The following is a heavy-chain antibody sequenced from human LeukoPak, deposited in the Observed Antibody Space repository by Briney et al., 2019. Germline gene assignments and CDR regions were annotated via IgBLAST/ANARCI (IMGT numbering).Heavy chain of an antibody. CDR2: ISYDGSNK. J-gene: IGHJ6*02. D-gene: IGHD6-19*01. CDR3: GGHGRLLLCYSSANHDYYYYYGMDV. V-gene: IGHV3-30*03. Sequence: GGSLRLSCAASGFTFSSYGMHWVRQAPGKGLEWVAVISYDGSNKYYADSLKGRFTISRDNSKNTLYLQMNSLRAEDTAVYYCGGHGRLLLCYSSANHDYYYYYGMDVWGQGTTVTVSS. CDR1: GFTFSSYG.